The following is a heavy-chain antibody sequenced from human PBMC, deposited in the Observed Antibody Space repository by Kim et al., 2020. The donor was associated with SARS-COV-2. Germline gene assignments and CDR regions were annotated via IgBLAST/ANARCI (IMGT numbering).Heavy chain of an antibody. V-gene: IGHV4-34*01. D-gene: IGHD3-3*01. Sequence: SETLSLTCAVYGGSFSGYYWSWIRQPPGKGLEWIGEINHSGSTNYNPSLKSRVSISVDTSKNQFSLKLSSVSAADTAVYYCARVRRLPTLDYYYYGMDVWGQGTTVTVSS. J-gene: IGHJ6*02. CDR3: ARVRRLPTLDYYYYGMDV. CDR1: GGSFSGYY. CDR2: INHSGST.